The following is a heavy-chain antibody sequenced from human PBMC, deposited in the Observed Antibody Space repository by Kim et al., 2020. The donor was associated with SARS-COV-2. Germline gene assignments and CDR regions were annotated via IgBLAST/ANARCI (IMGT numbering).Heavy chain of an antibody. CDR3: ARAQSITIIPRSDAFDI. CDR2: IYSGGST. CDR1: GFTVSSNY. J-gene: IGHJ3*02. V-gene: IGHV3-53*01. D-gene: IGHD3-22*01. Sequence: GGSLRLSCAASGFTVSSNYMSWVRQAPGKGLEWVSVIYSGGSTYYADSVKGRFTISRDNSKNTLYLQMNSLRAEDTAVYYCARAQSITIIPRSDAFDIWGQGTMVTVSS.